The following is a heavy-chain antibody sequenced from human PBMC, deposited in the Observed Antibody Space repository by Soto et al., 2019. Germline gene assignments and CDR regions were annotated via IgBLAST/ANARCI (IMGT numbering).Heavy chain of an antibody. CDR1: GFTFSSYS. V-gene: IGHV3-21*01. CDR3: ARDHYCGGDCRDDRPYFQH. Sequence: EVQLVESGGGLVKPGGSLRLSCAASGFTFSSYSMNWVRQAPGKGLEWVSSISSSSSYIYYADSVKGRFTISRDNAKNSLYLQMNSLRAEDTAVYYCARDHYCGGDCRDDRPYFQHWGQGTLVTVSS. J-gene: IGHJ1*01. D-gene: IGHD2-21*02. CDR2: ISSSSSYI.